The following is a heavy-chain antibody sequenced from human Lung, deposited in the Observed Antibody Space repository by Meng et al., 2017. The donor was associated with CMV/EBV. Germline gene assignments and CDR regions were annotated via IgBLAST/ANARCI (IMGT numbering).Heavy chain of an antibody. J-gene: IGHJ6*02. CDR2: IRFDGTNK. Sequence: GGSLRLSCAASGFTFSSYAMHWVRQAPGKGLEWVANIRFDGTNKYHADSVKGRFTISRDNSKNTLYLQMNSLRAEDTAVYYCAKRGDSSGTYAMDVWGQ. CDR3: AKRGDSSGTYAMDV. CDR1: GFTFSSYA. V-gene: IGHV3-30*02. D-gene: IGHD3-22*01.